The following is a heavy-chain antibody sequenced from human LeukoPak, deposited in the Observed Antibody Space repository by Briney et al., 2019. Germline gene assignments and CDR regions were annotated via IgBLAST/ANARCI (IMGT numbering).Heavy chain of an antibody. CDR3: ARLERWQQFYFDY. J-gene: IGHJ4*02. CDR2: IYYSGST. CDR1: GGSISSSSYY. Sequence: SETLSLTCTVSGGSISSSSYYWGWIRQPPGKGLEWIGSIYYSGSTYYNPSLKSRVTISVDTSKNQFSLKLSSVTAADTAVYYCARLERWQQFYFDYWGQGTLVTVSS. V-gene: IGHV4-39*01. D-gene: IGHD5-24*01.